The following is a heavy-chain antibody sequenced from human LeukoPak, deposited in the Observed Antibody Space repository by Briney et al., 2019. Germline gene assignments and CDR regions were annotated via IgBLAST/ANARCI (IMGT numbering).Heavy chain of an antibody. Sequence: SETLSLTCTVSGGSISSYYWSWIRQPPGKGLEWIGYIYYSGNTNYNPSLKSRVTISVDTSKNQFSLRLNSVTATDTAMYYCARGPYSYDSSGCFDYWGQGALVTVSS. CDR2: IYYSGNT. CDR1: GGSISSYY. D-gene: IGHD3-22*01. J-gene: IGHJ4*02. V-gene: IGHV4-59*08. CDR3: ARGPYSYDSSGCFDY.